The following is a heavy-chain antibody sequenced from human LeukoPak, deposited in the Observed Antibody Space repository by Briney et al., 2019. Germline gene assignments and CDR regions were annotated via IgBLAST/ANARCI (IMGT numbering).Heavy chain of an antibody. CDR3: ARDLSWNDQGNAYNFDY. J-gene: IGHJ4*02. CDR2: ISSSSSYI. Sequence: GGSLRLSCAASGVTFSSYSMSWVRQAPGKGLEWVSSISSSSSYIYYADSVKGRFTISRDNAKNSLYLQMNSLRAEDTAVYYCARDLSWNDQGNAYNFDYWGQGTLVTVSS. V-gene: IGHV3-21*01. D-gene: IGHD1-1*01. CDR1: GVTFSSYS.